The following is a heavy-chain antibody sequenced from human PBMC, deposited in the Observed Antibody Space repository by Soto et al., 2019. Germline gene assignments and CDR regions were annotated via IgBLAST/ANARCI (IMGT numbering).Heavy chain of an antibody. V-gene: IGHV3-20*04. D-gene: IGHD6-19*01. J-gene: IGHJ4*02. CDR2: SNWDGDDT. CDR1: GFNFEEYG. CDR3: ARGDIAVAVSSDY. Sequence: EVHLVESGGRMVRPGESLRLSCAASGFNFEEYGMTWVRQAPGKGLEWVAGSNWDGDDTGYADSVQGRFTISRDNAKKFLYLQMNSQRVEDTALYYCARGDIAVAVSSDYWGQGTLVTVSS.